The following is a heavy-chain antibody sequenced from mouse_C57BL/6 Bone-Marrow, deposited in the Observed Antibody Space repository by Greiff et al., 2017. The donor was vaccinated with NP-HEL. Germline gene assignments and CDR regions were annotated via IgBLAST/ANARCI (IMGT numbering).Heavy chain of an antibody. J-gene: IGHJ1*03. CDR3: AVVERYFDV. D-gene: IGHD1-1*01. CDR1: GYTFTSYW. CDR2: IDPSDSYT. V-gene: IGHV1-59*01. Sequence: QVQLQQPGAELVRPGTSVKLSCKASGYTFTSYWMHWVKQRPGQGLEWIGVIDPSDSYTNYNQKFKGKATLTVDTSSSTAYMQLSSLTSEDSAVYYCAVVERYFDVWGTGTTVTVSS.